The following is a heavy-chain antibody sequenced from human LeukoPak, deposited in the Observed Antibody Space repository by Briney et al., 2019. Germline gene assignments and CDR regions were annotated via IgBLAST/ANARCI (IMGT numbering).Heavy chain of an antibody. CDR2: ISYDGSNK. J-gene: IGHJ6*04. Sequence: GRSLRLSCAASGFTFSSYGMHWVRQAPGKGLEWVAVISYDGSNKYYADSVKGRLTISRDNSKNTLYLQVNSLRAEDTAVYYCAKDGSSSYGMDVWGKGPTVTVSS. CDR1: GFTFSSYG. CDR3: AKDGSSSYGMDV. V-gene: IGHV3-30*18.